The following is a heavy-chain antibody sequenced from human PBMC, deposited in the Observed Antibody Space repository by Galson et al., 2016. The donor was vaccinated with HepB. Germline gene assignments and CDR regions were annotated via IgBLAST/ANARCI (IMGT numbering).Heavy chain of an antibody. CDR2: ISDSDGRA. J-gene: IGHJ2*01. V-gene: IGHV3-23*01. Sequence: SLRLSCASSGITFSTYAMSWVRQAPGKGLEWVSSISDSDGRAYNAESVKGRFTISRDNSKNTLYLQMNSLKAEDTAVYYCAKNSPGSWGWYFDLWGRGTLVTVSS. CDR3: AKNSPGSWGWYFDL. D-gene: IGHD1-26*01. CDR1: GITFSTYA.